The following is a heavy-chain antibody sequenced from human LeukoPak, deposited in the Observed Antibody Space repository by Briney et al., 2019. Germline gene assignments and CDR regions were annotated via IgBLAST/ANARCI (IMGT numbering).Heavy chain of an antibody. J-gene: IGHJ4*02. Sequence: GESLKISCKGSGYNFTSYWIGCVRQMPGKGLEWMGIIYPRDSDTRYSPSFQGQVTISADKSTSTAYLQWSSLKASDTAMYYCARRIGSYGHFDYWGQGTLVTVSS. CDR1: GYNFTSYW. CDR2: IYPRDSDT. V-gene: IGHV5-51*01. D-gene: IGHD2-15*01. CDR3: ARRIGSYGHFDY.